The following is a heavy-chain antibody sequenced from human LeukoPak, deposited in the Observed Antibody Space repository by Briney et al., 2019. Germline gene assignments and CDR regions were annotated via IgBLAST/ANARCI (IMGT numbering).Heavy chain of an antibody. J-gene: IGHJ5*02. CDR3: ARDNSVGDYAWWFDP. CDR1: GYTFTSYA. D-gene: IGHD1-26*01. CDR2: INPSGGTT. V-gene: IGHV1-46*01. Sequence: AASVKVSCKASGYTFTSYAMNWVRQAPGQGLEWMGLINPSGGTTRYAQKFQGRVTMTRDLSTSTDYMELSSLRSDDTAVYFCARDNSVGDYAWWFDPWGQGTLVTVSS.